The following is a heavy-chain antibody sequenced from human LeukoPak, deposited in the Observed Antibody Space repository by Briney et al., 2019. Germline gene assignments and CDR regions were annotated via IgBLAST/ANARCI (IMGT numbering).Heavy chain of an antibody. D-gene: IGHD2-2*01. CDR3: ARGKSSTSWNPYYYYYMDV. V-gene: IGHV4-4*07. J-gene: IGHJ6*03. CDR2: IYTSGST. Sequence: SETLSLTCTVSGGSISSYYWSWIRQPAGKGLEWIGRIYTSGSTNYNPSLKSRVTMSVYTSKNQFSLKLSSVTAADTAVYYCARGKSSTSWNPYYYYYMDVWGKGTTVTVSS. CDR1: GGSISSYY.